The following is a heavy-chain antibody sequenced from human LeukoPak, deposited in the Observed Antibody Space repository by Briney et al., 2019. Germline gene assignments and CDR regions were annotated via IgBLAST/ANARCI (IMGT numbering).Heavy chain of an antibody. J-gene: IGHJ4*02. V-gene: IGHV3-21*01. D-gene: IGHD1-26*01. Sequence: PGGSLRLSCAASGFTFSNYNIHWVRQAPGKGLEWVSSISSSSTYIYYADSMKGRFTISRDNSKNTLYLQMNSLRAEDTAVYYCARDRIVGATSGFGFDYWGQGTLVTVSS. CDR1: GFTFSNYN. CDR3: ARDRIVGATSGFGFDY. CDR2: ISSSSTYI.